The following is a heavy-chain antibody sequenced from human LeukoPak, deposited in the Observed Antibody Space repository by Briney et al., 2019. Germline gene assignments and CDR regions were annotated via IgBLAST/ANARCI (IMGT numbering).Heavy chain of an antibody. J-gene: IGHJ6*02. D-gene: IGHD3-10*02. CDR2: INPSGGST. V-gene: IGHV1-46*01. CDR1: GYTFTSYY. CDR3: ARECSGSSGCEPTYYYYGMDV. Sequence: ASVKVSCKASGYTFTSYYMHWVRQAPGQGLEWMGIINPSGGSTSYAQKFQGRVTITADESTSTAYMELSSLRSEDTAVYYCARECSGSSGCEPTYYYYGMDVWGQGTTVTVSS.